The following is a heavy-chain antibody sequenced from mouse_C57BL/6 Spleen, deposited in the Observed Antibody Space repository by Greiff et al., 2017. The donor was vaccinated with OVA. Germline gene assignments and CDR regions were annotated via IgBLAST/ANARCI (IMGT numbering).Heavy chain of an antibody. CDR2: IYPGSGST. D-gene: IGHD1-1*01. CDR1: GYTFTSYW. Sequence: VQLQQPGAELVKPGASVKMSCKASGYTFTSYWITWVKQRPGQGLEWIGDIYPGSGSTNYNEKFKSKATLTVDTSSSTAYMQLSSLTSEDSAVYYCARDEYYGSSAAWFADWGQGTLVTVSA. CDR3: ARDEYYGSSAAWFAD. V-gene: IGHV1-55*01. J-gene: IGHJ3*01.